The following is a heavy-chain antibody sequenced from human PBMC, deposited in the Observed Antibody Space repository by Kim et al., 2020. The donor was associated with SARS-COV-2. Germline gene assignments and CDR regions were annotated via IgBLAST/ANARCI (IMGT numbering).Heavy chain of an antibody. CDR2: ITSTSRNR. CDR1: GFTFGSYE. CDR3: ARTDSYNYFYAMDV. V-gene: IGHV3-48*03. J-gene: IGHJ6*02. Sequence: GGSLRLSCAASGFTFGSYEMNWVRQAPGKGLEWLSYITSTSRNRLYADSVRGRFTISRDNAQNSLSLQMTSLRADDTAVYYCARTDSYNYFYAMDVWGQGTTVTVSS.